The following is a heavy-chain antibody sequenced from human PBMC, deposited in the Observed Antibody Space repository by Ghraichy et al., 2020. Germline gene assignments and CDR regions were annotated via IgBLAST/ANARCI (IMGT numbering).Heavy chain of an antibody. CDR3: ARAERLAASGGGFDP. J-gene: IGHJ5*02. Sequence: SETLSLTCAVSGGSISSYDYSWSWIRQPPGKDLEWIGSIYPGGNTYYNPSLKNRGTLLVDKSTNQFSLKVTSVTVADTAVYYCARAERLAASGGGFDPWGQGTLVTVSS. CDR2: IYPGGNT. CDR1: GGSISSYDYS. D-gene: IGHD1-1*01. V-gene: IGHV4-30-2*01.